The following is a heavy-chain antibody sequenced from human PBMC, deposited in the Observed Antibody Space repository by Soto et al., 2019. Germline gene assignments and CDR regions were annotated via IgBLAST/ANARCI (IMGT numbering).Heavy chain of an antibody. CDR2: IYYSGST. Sequence: PXETLDLTCTVSGGSISSYYWSGMRQPAGKGLEWIGYIYYSGSTNYNPSLKSRVTISVDTSKNQFSLKLSSVTAADTAVYYCARERTLWFGEAYYHYGMDVWGQGTTVTVSS. D-gene: IGHD3-10*01. CDR1: GGSISSYY. J-gene: IGHJ6*02. CDR3: ARERTLWFGEAYYHYGMDV. V-gene: IGHV4-59*01.